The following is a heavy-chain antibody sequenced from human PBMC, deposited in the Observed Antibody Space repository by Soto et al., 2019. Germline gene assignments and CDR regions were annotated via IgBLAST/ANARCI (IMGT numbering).Heavy chain of an antibody. CDR2: ISYDGSNK. CDR1: GFTFSSYA. J-gene: IGHJ3*02. CDR3: AAVWAYCSGGSCYSNAFDI. Sequence: QVQLVESGGGVVKPGRSLRLSCAASGFTFSSYAMHWVRQAPGKGLEWVAVISYDGSNKYYADSVKGRFTISRDNSKNTLYLQMNSLRAEDTAVYYCAAVWAYCSGGSCYSNAFDIWGQGTMVTVSS. D-gene: IGHD2-15*01. V-gene: IGHV3-30-3*01.